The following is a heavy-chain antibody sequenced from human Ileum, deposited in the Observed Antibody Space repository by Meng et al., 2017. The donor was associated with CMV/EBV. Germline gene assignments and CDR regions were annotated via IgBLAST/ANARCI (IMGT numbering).Heavy chain of an antibody. V-gene: IGHV3-30*02. CDR3: AKDWHWGTPDYGMNV. CDR1: GFTFSGYG. Sequence: GESLKISCEASGFTFSGYGMHWVRQAPGKGLEWVSFIWYDGSSEYYADSVKGRFTISRDNSKNTLYLQMNSLTTEDMAVYYCAKDWHWGTPDYGMNVWGQGSTVTVSS. J-gene: IGHJ6*02. D-gene: IGHD7-27*01. CDR2: IWYDGSSE.